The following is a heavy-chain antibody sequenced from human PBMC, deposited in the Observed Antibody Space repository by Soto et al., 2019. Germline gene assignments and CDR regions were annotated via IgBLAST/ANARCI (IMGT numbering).Heavy chain of an antibody. D-gene: IGHD3-3*01. CDR1: GFTFSSYA. V-gene: IGHV3-30-3*01. J-gene: IGHJ5*02. CDR3: ARDLKYYDFWSGSLNWFDP. CDR2: ISYDGSNK. Sequence: PVGSLRLSCAASGFTFSSYAMHWVRQAPGKGLEWVAVISYDGSNKYYADSVKGRFTISRDNSKNTLYLQMNSLRAEDTAVYYCARDLKYYDFWSGSLNWFDPWGQGTLVTVSS.